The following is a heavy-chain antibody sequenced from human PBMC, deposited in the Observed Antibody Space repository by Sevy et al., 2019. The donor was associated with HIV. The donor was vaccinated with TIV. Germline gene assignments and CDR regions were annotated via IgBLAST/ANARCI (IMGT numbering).Heavy chain of an antibody. CDR1: GFTFSYYT. Sequence: GGSLRLSCAASGFTFSYYTMNWVRQAPGKGLEWVSSISSGSSYIFYADSMKGRFTVSRDNAKNSLFLQMNSLRDEDTGLYYWARSKDYYDNSGYDSWGRGTLVTGSS. V-gene: IGHV3-21*03. CDR2: ISSGSSYI. D-gene: IGHD3-22*01. J-gene: IGHJ4*02. CDR3: ARSKDYYDNSGYDS.